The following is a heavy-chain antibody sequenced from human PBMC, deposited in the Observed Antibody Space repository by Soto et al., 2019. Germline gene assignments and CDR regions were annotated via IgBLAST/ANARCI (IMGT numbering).Heavy chain of an antibody. V-gene: IGHV3-30*18. D-gene: IGHD3-10*01. CDR1: GFTFSSYG. J-gene: IGHJ6*02. Sequence: GGSLRLSCAASGFTFSSYGMHWVRQAPGKGLEWVAVISYDGSNKYYADSVKGRFTISRDNSKNTLYLQMNSLRAEDTAVYYCAKDLSVLTYYYGSGSYYYYYGMDVWGQGTTVTVSS. CDR2: ISYDGSNK. CDR3: AKDLSVLTYYYGSGSYYYYYGMDV.